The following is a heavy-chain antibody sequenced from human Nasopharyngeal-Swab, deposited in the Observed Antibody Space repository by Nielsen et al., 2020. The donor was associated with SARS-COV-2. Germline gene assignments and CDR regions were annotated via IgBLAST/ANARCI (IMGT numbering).Heavy chain of an antibody. CDR3: ARRNDFGGPPQFYFEY. CDR1: GFIFSTYA. J-gene: IGHJ4*02. D-gene: IGHD3-16*01. CDR2: ISVSGADI. Sequence: GESLKISCAASGFIFSTYAINWVRQAPGKGLEWVAHISVSGADIHYGDSVKGRFTISRNNAKNLVFLQMNNLRGEDTAVYYCARRNDFGGPPQFYFEYWGQGTLVTVSS. V-gene: IGHV3-21*05.